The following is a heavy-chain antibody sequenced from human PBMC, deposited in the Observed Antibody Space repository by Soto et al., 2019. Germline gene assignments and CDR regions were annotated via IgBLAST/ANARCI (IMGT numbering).Heavy chain of an antibody. CDR2: INSDGSST. CDR1: GFTFSSYW. Sequence: QAGGSLRLSCAASGFTFSSYWMHWVRQAPGKGLVWVSRINSDGSSTSYADSVKGRFTISRDNAKNTLYLQMNSLRAEDTAVYYCAREGRGVVVPGGMDVWGQGTTVTVSS. J-gene: IGHJ6*02. V-gene: IGHV3-74*01. D-gene: IGHD2-2*01. CDR3: AREGRGVVVPGGMDV.